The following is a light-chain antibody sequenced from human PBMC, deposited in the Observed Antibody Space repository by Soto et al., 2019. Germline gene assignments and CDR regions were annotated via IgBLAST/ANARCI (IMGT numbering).Light chain of an antibody. V-gene: IGLV2-18*02. Sequence: QSVLTQPPSVSGSPGQSVTISCIGTSSDIGSYNRVSWYQQSPGTAPKLIVYEVTNRPSGVAGRFSGSKSGNTASLTISGLQAEDEADYNCTSYTTRTALVFGGGTKVTVL. CDR2: EVT. CDR3: TSYTTRTALV. J-gene: IGLJ3*02. CDR1: SSDIGSYNR.